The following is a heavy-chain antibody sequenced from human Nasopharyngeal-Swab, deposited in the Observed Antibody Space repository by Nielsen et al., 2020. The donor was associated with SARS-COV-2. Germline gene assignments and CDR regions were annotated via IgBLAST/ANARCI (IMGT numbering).Heavy chain of an antibody. D-gene: IGHD3-3*01. CDR3: AKDPTYYDFWSGYSTNLDYYYYGMDV. J-gene: IGHJ6*02. V-gene: IGHV3-30*18. CDR1: GFTFSSYG. CDR2: ISYDGSNK. Sequence: GESLKISCAASGFTFSSYGMHWVRQAPGKGLEWVAVISYDGSNKYYADSVKGRFTISRDNSKNTLYLQMNSLRAEDTAVYYCAKDPTYYDFWSGYSTNLDYYYYGMDVWGQGTTVTVSS.